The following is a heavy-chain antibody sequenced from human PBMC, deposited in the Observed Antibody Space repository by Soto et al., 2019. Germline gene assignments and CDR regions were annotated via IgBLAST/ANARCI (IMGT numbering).Heavy chain of an antibody. J-gene: IGHJ6*02. CDR3: ARVGGYSYGFHYYYGMDV. Sequence: ASVKVSCKASGYTFTSYYMHWVRQAPGQGLEWMGIINPSGGSTSYAQKFQGRVTMTTDTSTSTAYMELRSLRSGDTAVYYCARVGGYSYGFHYYYGMDVWGQGTTVTVSS. CDR2: INPSGGST. V-gene: IGHV1-46*01. D-gene: IGHD5-18*01. CDR1: GYTFTSYY.